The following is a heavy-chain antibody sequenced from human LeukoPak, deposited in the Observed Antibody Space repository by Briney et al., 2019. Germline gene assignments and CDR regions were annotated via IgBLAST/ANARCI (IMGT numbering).Heavy chain of an antibody. J-gene: IGHJ5*02. CDR1: GGSISSSSYY. V-gene: IGHV4-39*01. Sequence: SETLSLTCTVSGGSISSSSYYWGWIRQPPGKGREWIGSIYYSGSTYYNPSLKSRVTISVDTSKNQFSLKLSSVTAADTAVYYCARRSSCWYPGWFDPWGQGTLVTVSS. CDR3: ARRSSCWYPGWFDP. D-gene: IGHD6-13*01. CDR2: IYYSGST.